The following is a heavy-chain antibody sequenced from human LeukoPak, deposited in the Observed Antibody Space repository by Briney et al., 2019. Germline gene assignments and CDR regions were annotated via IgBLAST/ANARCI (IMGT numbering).Heavy chain of an antibody. D-gene: IGHD2-21*02. J-gene: IGHJ5*02. CDR3: AKDQGRSFGDLAPNWFDP. CDR1: GFTFDSYA. Sequence: PGGSLRLSCAASGFTFDSYAIHWVRQAPGKGLEWVAVIWYDGSNKYYADSVKGRFTISRDNSKNTLYLQMNSLRAEDTAVYYCAKDQGRSFGDLAPNWFDPWGQGTLVTVSS. V-gene: IGHV3-33*06. CDR2: IWYDGSNK.